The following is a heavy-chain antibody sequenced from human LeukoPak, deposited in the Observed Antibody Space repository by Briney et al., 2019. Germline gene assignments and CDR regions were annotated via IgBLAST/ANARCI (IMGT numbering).Heavy chain of an antibody. CDR2: INAGNGNT. CDR3: ARDGYSYGYVWFDP. V-gene: IGHV1-3*01. CDR1: GYTFTSYA. Sequence: ASVKVSCKASGYTFTSYAMHWVRQAPGQRLEWMGWINAGNGNTKYSQKFQGRVTITRDTSASTAYMELSSLGSEGTAVYYCARDGYSYGYVWFDPWGQGTLVTVSS. J-gene: IGHJ5*02. D-gene: IGHD5-18*01.